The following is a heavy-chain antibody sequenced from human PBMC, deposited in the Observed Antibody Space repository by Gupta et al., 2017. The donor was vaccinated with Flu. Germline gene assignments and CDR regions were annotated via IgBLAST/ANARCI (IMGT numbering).Heavy chain of an antibody. CDR3: ARGYYFTSTLFDY. V-gene: IGHV5-51*01. Sequence: VQLVPPGEEVNEPGGALSISCRGSALSLAGHGLAWVRQLPGKGLEWMGIIYPGDSDTRYRPSFKGHVTISADKSTNTASLQWNSLKASDTAMYYCARGYYFTSTLFDYWCHGTPVTVSS. CDR2: IYPGDSDT. J-gene: IGHJ4*01. D-gene: IGHD3-22*01. CDR1: ALSLAGHG.